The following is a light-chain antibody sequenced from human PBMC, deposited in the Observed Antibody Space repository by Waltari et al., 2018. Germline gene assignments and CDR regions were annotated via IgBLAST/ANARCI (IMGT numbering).Light chain of an antibody. V-gene: IGKV1-39*01. J-gene: IGKJ2*01. CDR1: QNINNY. Sequence: DIRMTQSPSSLSASVGDRVTITCRASQNINNYLNWYQQKPGKAPKLLIYAASTLQRGVPSRFSGSGSGIDFTLTISSLQPEDFATYYCQQSSSSPWYTFGQGTKLEI. CDR2: AAS. CDR3: QQSSSSPWYT.